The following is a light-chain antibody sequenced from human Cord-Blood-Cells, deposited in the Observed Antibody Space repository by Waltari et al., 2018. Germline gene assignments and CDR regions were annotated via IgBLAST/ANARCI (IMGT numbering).Light chain of an antibody. CDR3: SSYAGSNNFF. Sequence: QSALTQPPSASGSPGQSVTISCTGTSSDVGGYNYVSWYQQHPGKAPKLMIYGVSKRPSGVPDRFSCSKSGNTASLTVSGLQAEDEADYYCSSYAGSNNFFFGTGTKVTVL. CDR2: GVS. J-gene: IGLJ1*01. V-gene: IGLV2-8*01. CDR1: SSDVGGYNY.